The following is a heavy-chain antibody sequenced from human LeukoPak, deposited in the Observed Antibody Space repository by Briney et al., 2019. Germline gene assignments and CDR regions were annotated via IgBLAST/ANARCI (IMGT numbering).Heavy chain of an antibody. CDR3: AREGEPGVGDYLPNYFDY. D-gene: IGHD4-17*01. V-gene: IGHV1-2*02. CDR2: INPNSGGT. CDR1: GYTFTGYY. J-gene: IGHJ4*02. Sequence: ASVKVSCKASGYTFTGYYTHWVRQAPGQGLEWMGWINPNSGGTNYAQKFQGRVTMTRDTSISTAYMELSRLRSDDTAVYYCAREGEPGVGDYLPNYFDYWGQGTLVTVSS.